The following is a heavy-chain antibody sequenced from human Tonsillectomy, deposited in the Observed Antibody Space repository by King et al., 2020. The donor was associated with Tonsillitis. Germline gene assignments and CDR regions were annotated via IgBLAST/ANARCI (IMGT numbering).Heavy chain of an antibody. CDR1: GGIFSAYA. J-gene: IGHJ6*03. Sequence: VQLVESGAEVKKPGSSVRVSCKASGGIFSAYAISWVRQAPGQGLEWMGRIIPMLGITNYAQKFQGRGTITADKSTSTAYMELGSLRSEDTAVYYCARHAGYCSGGSCYGYYYYYMDVWGKGTTVTVSS. V-gene: IGHV1-69*09. D-gene: IGHD2-15*01. CDR3: ARHAGYCSGGSCYGYYYYYMDV. CDR2: IIPMLGIT.